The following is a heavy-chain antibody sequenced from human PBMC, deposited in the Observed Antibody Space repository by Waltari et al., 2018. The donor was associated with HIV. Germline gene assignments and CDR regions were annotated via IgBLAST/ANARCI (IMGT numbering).Heavy chain of an antibody. V-gene: IGHV3-23*01. Sequence: EVQLLESGGGLVQPGGSLSLSCAGSGFTCRSFAMSWVRQGPGKGLEYVSLISGSGGTTYYTDSVKGRFTISRDNSKNTLFLQMNSLRAEDTAVYYCAKTTKISMVRGVYDYWGQGTLVTVSS. CDR3: AKTTKISMVRGVYDY. D-gene: IGHD3-10*01. J-gene: IGHJ4*02. CDR2: ISGSGGTT. CDR1: GFTCRSFA.